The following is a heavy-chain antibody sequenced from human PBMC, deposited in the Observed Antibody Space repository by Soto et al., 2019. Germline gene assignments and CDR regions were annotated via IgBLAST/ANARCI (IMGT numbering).Heavy chain of an antibody. CDR3: SRGRRATRDNYHADV. J-gene: IGHJ6*02. D-gene: IGHD1-1*01. CDR1: GFTFGDYA. Sequence: AGGSLRLSCTASGFTFGDYAMSWYRQAPGKGLERVGFIRSKVYGGTTDYAASVKGRFTISRDDSKSIAYLQMNSLKTEDTAVYYCSRGRRATRDNYHADVWGQGTTVTVSS. CDR2: IRSKVYGGTT. V-gene: IGHV3-49*03.